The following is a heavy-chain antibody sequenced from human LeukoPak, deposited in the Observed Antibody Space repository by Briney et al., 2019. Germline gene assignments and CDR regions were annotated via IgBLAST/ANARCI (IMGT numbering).Heavy chain of an antibody. V-gene: IGHV4-30-4*08. CDR1: GGSISSGDYY. CDR2: IYYSGST. J-gene: IGHJ5*02. Sequence: PSQTLSLTCTVSGGSISSGDYYWSWIRQPPGKGLEWIGSIYYSGSTYYNPSLKSRVTISVDTSKNQFSLKLSSVTAADTAVYYCARGYCSSTSCYLNWFDPWGQGTLVTVSS. CDR3: ARGYCSSTSCYLNWFDP. D-gene: IGHD2-2*01.